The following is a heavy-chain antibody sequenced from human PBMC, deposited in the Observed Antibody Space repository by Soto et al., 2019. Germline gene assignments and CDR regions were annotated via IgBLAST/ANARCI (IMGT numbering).Heavy chain of an antibody. CDR3: ARESLRYFDWFDP. CDR2: ISSSSSTI. CDR1: GFTFSSYS. Sequence: PGGSLRLSCAASGFTFSSYSMNWVRQAPGKGLEWVSYISSSSSTIYYADSVNGRFTISRDNAKTSLYLQMNSLRDEDKSVYYCARESLRYFDWFDPWGQGTLVTVSS. D-gene: IGHD3-9*01. V-gene: IGHV3-48*02. J-gene: IGHJ5*02.